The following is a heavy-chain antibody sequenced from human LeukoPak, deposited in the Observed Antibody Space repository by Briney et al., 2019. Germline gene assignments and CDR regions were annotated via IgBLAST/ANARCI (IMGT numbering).Heavy chain of an antibody. CDR2: ISGSGGST. J-gene: IGHJ4*02. D-gene: IGHD2-2*01. V-gene: IGHV3-23*01. Sequence: GGSLRLSCAASGFTFSSYAMSWVRQAPGKGLEWVSAISGSGGSTYYADSVKGRFTISRDNSKNTLYPQMNSLRAEDTAVYYCAKVPIGYCSSTSCYPYFDYWGQGTLVTVSS. CDR3: AKVPIGYCSSTSCYPYFDY. CDR1: GFTFSSYA.